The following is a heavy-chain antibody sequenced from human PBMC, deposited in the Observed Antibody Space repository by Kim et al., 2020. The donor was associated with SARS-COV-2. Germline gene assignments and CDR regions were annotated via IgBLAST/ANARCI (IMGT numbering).Heavy chain of an antibody. J-gene: IGHJ6*03. CDR3: AFAAAGNYYYYYMDV. D-gene: IGHD6-13*01. Sequence: DSVKGRFTISRDNAKNSLYLQMNSLRDEDTAVYYCAFAAAGNYYYYYMDVWGKGTTVTVSS. V-gene: IGHV3-48*02.